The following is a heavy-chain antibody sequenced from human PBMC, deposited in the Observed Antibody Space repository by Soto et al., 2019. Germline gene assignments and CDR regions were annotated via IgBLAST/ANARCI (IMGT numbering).Heavy chain of an antibody. J-gene: IGHJ3*02. D-gene: IGHD3-22*01. CDR2: ISYDGSIK. V-gene: IGHV3-30*03. Sequence: GGSLRLSCAASGFTFSSSGMHWVRQAPGKGLEWVAVISYDGSIKYYADSVRGRFTISRDNSKNTLYLQMNSLRAEDTAVYYCARSATRTPYDSSGYANYGAFDIWGQGTMVTVSS. CDR1: GFTFSSSG. CDR3: ARSATRTPYDSSGYANYGAFDI.